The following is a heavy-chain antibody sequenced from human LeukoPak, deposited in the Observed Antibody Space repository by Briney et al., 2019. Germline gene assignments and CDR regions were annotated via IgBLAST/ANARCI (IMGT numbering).Heavy chain of an antibody. Sequence: GASVKVSCKASGYTFTGYYMHWVRQAPGQGLEWMGWINPNSGDTNYAHKLQGRVTMTRDTAISTAYMELSRLRSDDTAVYYCARTAPMVRGVYEYWGQRTLWTASS. V-gene: IGHV1-2*02. CDR1: GYTFTGYY. J-gene: IGHJ4*02. CDR2: INPNSGDT. CDR3: ARTAPMVRGVYEY. D-gene: IGHD3-10*01.